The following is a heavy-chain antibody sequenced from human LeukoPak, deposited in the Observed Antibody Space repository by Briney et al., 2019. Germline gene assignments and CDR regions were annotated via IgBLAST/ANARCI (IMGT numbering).Heavy chain of an antibody. V-gene: IGHV4-39*07. CDR2: FYYSGST. D-gene: IGHD6-19*01. CDR1: GGSISSSSYY. Sequence: SETLSLTCTVSGGSISSSSYYWGWIRQPPGKGLEWIGSFYYSGSTYYNPSLKSRVTISVDTSKNQFSLKLSSVTAADTAVYYCARDGYSSGWPFDYWGQGTLVTVSS. CDR3: ARDGYSSGWPFDY. J-gene: IGHJ4*02.